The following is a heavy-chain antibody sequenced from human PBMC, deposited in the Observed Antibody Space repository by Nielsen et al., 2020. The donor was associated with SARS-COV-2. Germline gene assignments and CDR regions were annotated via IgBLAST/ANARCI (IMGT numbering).Heavy chain of an antibody. CDR3: ARGRVSEDYYYGSGSYFFDY. V-gene: IGHV3-33*01. D-gene: IGHD3-10*01. CDR1: GFTFSSYG. CDR2: IWYDGSNK. Sequence: GESLKISCAASGFTFSSYGMHWVRQAPGKGLEWVAVIWYDGSNKYYADSVKGRFTISRDNSKNTLYLQMNSLRAGDTAVYYCARGRVSEDYYYGSGSYFFDYWGQGTLVTVSS. J-gene: IGHJ4*02.